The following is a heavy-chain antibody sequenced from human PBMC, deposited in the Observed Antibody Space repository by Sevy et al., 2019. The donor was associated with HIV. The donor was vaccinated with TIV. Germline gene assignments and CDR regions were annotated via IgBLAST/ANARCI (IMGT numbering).Heavy chain of an antibody. V-gene: IGHV4-4*07. CDR1: GGSISSHY. CDR2: IDTSGGT. Sequence: SDTLSLTCSVSGGSISSHYWIWIRQPAGEGLEWIGRIDTSGGTNYNPSLKTRVTMSIDTSKNQFSLRLRSVTAADTAVYYCARYNFWSGHYDYFDYWGPGALVTVSS. J-gene: IGHJ4*02. D-gene: IGHD3-3*01. CDR3: ARYNFWSGHYDYFDY.